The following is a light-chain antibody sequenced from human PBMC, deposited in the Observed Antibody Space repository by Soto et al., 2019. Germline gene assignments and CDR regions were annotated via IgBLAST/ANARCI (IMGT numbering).Light chain of an antibody. CDR2: KAS. CDR3: QHYNSYSEA. V-gene: IGKV1-5*03. J-gene: IGKJ1*01. Sequence: DIQMTQSPSTLSGSVGDSVTITCRASQTISSWLAWYQQKPGKAPKLLIYKASTLKSGVPSRFSGSGSGTEFTLTISSLQPDDFATYYCQHYNSYSEAFCQGTKVEL. CDR1: QTISSW.